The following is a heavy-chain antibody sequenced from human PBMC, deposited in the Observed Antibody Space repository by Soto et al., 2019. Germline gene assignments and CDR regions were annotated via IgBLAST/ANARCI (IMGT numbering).Heavy chain of an antibody. Sequence: PXETLSLTCAVYGGSFSGYYWSWIRQPPGKGLEWIGEINHSGSTNYNPSLKSRVTISVDTSKNQFSLKLSSVTAADTAVYYCARAPFNSGWYYFDYWGQGTLVTVSS. CDR2: INHSGST. D-gene: IGHD6-19*01. V-gene: IGHV4-34*01. CDR1: GGSFSGYY. CDR3: ARAPFNSGWYYFDY. J-gene: IGHJ4*02.